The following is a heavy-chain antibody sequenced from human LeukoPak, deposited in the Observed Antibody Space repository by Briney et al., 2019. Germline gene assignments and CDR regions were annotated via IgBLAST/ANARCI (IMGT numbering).Heavy chain of an antibody. CDR1: GFTFSSYA. CDR3: AKVLYSGSYYYFDY. V-gene: IGHV3-30*04. Sequence: GGSLRLSCAASGFTFSSYAMHWVRQAPGKGLEWVAVISYDGSNKYYADSVKGRFTISRDNSKNTLYLQMNSLRAEDTAVYYCAKVLYSGSYYYFDYWGQGTLVTVSS. CDR2: ISYDGSNK. D-gene: IGHD1-26*01. J-gene: IGHJ4*02.